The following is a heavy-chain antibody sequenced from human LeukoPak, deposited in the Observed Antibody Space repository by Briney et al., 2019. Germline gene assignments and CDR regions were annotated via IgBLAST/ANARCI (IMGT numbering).Heavy chain of an antibody. D-gene: IGHD6-13*01. CDR2: INHSGST. CDR3: ASSGRIAAAGTMAFRPPYYYYYYMDV. CDR1: GGSFSGYY. V-gene: IGHV4-34*01. Sequence: SETLSLTCAVYGGSFSGYYWSWIRQPPGKGLEWIGEINHSGSTNYNPSLKSRVTISVDTSKNQFSLKLSSVTAADTAVYYCASSGRIAAAGTMAFRPPYYYYYYMDVWGKGTTVTISS. J-gene: IGHJ6*03.